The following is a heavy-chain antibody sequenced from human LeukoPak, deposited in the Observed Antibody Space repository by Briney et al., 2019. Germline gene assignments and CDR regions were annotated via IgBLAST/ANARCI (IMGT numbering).Heavy chain of an antibody. Sequence: GGSLRLSCTASGFPFSNDPMNWVRQAPGKGLEWLSNIRSRDIGVSYVDSVRGRFTISRDDAKNSLFLQMNSLRAEDTAVYYCAKSSGNYYRSWFGPWGQGTLVTVSS. D-gene: IGHD1-26*01. CDR3: AKSSGNYYRSWFGP. J-gene: IGHJ5*02. CDR2: IRSRDIGV. V-gene: IGHV3-48*01. CDR1: GFPFSNDP.